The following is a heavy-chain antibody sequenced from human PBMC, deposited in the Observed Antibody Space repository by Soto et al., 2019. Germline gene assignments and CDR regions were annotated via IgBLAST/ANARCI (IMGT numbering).Heavy chain of an antibody. D-gene: IGHD3-22*01. V-gene: IGHV3-30*18. CDR3: AQDTYYHDSSGYYVFDY. Sequence: PGGSLRLSCAASGFTFSNYGMHWVRQAPGKGLEWVAVISYNGNNKNYADSVKGRFTISRDNTKNTLDLQMNSLRVEDTAVYYCAQDTYYHDSSGYYVFDYWGQGTLVTVSS. J-gene: IGHJ4*02. CDR2: ISYNGNNK. CDR1: GFTFSNYG.